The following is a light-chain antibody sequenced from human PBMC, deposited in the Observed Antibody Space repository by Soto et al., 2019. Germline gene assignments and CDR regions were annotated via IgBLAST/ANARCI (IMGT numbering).Light chain of an antibody. V-gene: IGKV1-9*01. Sequence: DIQLTQSPSFLSASVGDRVTITCRASQGISSYLAWYQQKPGKAPKLLIYAASTLQSGVPSRFSGSGSETEFTLTISSLQPEDFATDYCQQLNSYPYTFGQGTKLEIK. J-gene: IGKJ2*01. CDR3: QQLNSYPYT. CDR2: AAS. CDR1: QGISSY.